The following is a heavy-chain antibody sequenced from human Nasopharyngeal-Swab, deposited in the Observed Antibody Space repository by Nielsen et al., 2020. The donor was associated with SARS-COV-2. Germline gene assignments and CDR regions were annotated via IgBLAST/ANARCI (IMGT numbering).Heavy chain of an antibody. V-gene: IGHV4-59*01. CDR2: IYYSGST. Sequence: ESLKISCTVSGGSISSYYWSWIRQPPGKGLEWIGYIYYSGSTNYNPSLKSRVTISVDTSKNQFSLKLSSVTAADTAVYYCARDSSSWYGNWFDPWGQGTLVTVSS. J-gene: IGHJ5*02. CDR1: GGSISSYY. CDR3: ARDSSSWYGNWFDP. D-gene: IGHD6-13*01.